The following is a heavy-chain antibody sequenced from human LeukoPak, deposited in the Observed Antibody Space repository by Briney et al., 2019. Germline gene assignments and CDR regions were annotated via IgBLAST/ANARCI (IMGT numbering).Heavy chain of an antibody. D-gene: IGHD3-10*01. J-gene: IGHJ5*02. CDR1: GFTFSNYW. CDR2: IKPDGSAS. CDR3: ARDYGGDGFDP. V-gene: IGHV3-74*01. Sequence: PGGSLRLSCAASGFTFSNYWMHWVRQAPGKGLMWVSHIKPDGSASNYADSVKGRFTISRDNAKNTLYLQMNSLRAEDTAVYYCARDYGGDGFDPWGQGTLVTVSS.